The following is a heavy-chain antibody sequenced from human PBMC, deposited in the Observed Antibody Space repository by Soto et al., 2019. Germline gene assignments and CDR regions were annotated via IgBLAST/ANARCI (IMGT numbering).Heavy chain of an antibody. V-gene: IGHV3-23*01. D-gene: IGHD6-13*01. J-gene: IGHJ6*02. CDR3: AKDGWRAAAGIGQYYYYGMDV. CDR2: ISGSGGST. CDR1: GFTFSSYA. Sequence: SLRLSCAASGFTFSSYAMSWVRQAPGKGLEWVSAISGSGGSTYYADSVKGRFTISRDNSKNTLYLQMNSLRAEDTAVYYCAKDGWRAAAGIGQYYYYGMDVWGQGTTVTVSS.